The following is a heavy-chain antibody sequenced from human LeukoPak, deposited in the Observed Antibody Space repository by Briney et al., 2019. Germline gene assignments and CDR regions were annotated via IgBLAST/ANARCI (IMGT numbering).Heavy chain of an antibody. CDR3: AKRVTVTTKYFDS. CDR1: GFTFSSYA. J-gene: IGHJ4*02. V-gene: IGHV3-23*01. Sequence: GGSLRLSCAASGFTFSSYAMSWVRQAPGQGLEWVSVIGTGGETHYADSVRGRFTISRNNFKNTLYLQMNSLRAEDTAVYYCAKRVTVTTKYFDSWGQGTLVTVSS. D-gene: IGHD4-17*01. CDR2: IGTGGET.